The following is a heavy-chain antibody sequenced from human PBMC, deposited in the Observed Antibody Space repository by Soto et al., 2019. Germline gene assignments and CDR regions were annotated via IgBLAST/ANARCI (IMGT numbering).Heavy chain of an antibody. J-gene: IGHJ5*02. CDR3: ARCTVDTIVTSGWCHYLDP. CDR2: VSGSGGTT. D-gene: IGHD6-19*01. CDR1: GFTFSSSA. Sequence: EVQLLDSGGGLVQPGGSLRLSCAASGFTFSSSAMSWVRQAPGKGLEWVSAVSGSGGTTYYAESVRGRFTISRDNSKNTLYLQMNSLRAEDTAIYFCARCTVDTIVTSGWCHYLDPWGQGTLVTVSS. V-gene: IGHV3-23*01.